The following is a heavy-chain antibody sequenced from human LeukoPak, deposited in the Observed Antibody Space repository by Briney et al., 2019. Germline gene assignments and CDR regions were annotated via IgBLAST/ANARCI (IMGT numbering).Heavy chain of an antibody. D-gene: IGHD4/OR15-4a*01. Sequence: ASVKVSCNASGYTFTGYYMHWVRQAPGQGLEWMGWINPNSGGTNYAQKFQGRVTMTRDTSISTAYMELSRLRSDDTAVYYCARERRVLAHNWFDPWGQGTLVTVSS. J-gene: IGHJ5*02. CDR1: GYTFTGYY. CDR3: ARERRVLAHNWFDP. CDR2: INPNSGGT. V-gene: IGHV1-2*02.